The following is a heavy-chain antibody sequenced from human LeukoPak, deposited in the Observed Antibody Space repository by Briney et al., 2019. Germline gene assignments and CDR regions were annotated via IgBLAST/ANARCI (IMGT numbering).Heavy chain of an antibody. D-gene: IGHD2-15*01. Sequence: SETLSLTCAVYGGSFSGYYWSWIRQPPGKGLEWIGEINHSGSTNYNPSLKSRVTISVDKSKNQFSLKLSSVTAADTAVYYCARGYCSGGSCYGLNWFDPWGQGTLVTVSS. J-gene: IGHJ5*02. CDR1: GGSFSGYY. CDR2: INHSGST. CDR3: ARGYCSGGSCYGLNWFDP. V-gene: IGHV4-34*01.